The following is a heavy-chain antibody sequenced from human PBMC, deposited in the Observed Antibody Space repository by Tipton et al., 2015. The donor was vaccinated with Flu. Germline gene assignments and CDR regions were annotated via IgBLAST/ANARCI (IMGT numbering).Heavy chain of an antibody. CDR3: ARHDYSNYVSEPKNWFDP. CDR1: GDSIGSRYY. Sequence: SLTCSVFGDSIGSRYYWAWIRQPPGKGLEWIGNVHQTGSTYYNPSLTSRVTIAVDRARNQFSLRLTSVTAADTAVYYCARHDYSNYVSEPKNWFDPWGQGTLVTVSS. V-gene: IGHV4-38-2*01. CDR2: VHQTGST. J-gene: IGHJ5*02. D-gene: IGHD4-11*01.